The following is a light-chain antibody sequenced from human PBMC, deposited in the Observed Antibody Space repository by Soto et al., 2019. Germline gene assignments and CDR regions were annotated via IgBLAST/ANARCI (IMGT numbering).Light chain of an antibody. J-gene: IGLJ1*01. Sequence: QSALTKPPSASGSPGQSVTISCTGTSSDVGGYNYVSWYQQHQGRAPKLMSYEVSKRPSGVPDRFSGPKSGNTDSLTVSGLQTEDEADYYCSSYAGSNNQVFGTGTKLTVL. V-gene: IGLV2-8*01. CDR2: EVS. CDR3: SSYAGSNNQV. CDR1: SSDVGGYNY.